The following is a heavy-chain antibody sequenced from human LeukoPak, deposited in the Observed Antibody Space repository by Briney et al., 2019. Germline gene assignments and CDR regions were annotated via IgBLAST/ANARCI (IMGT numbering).Heavy chain of an antibody. J-gene: IGHJ4*02. D-gene: IGHD5-18*01. CDR2: IYTSGST. CDR3: ARDRYTQFFAY. V-gene: IGHV4-4*07. Sequence: SETLSLTCTVSGGSISSYYWSWLRQPAGKGLEWIGRIYTSGSTNYNPSLKSRVTISVATSKTQFSLKLSSVTAADTAVYYCARDRYTQFFAYWGQGTLVTVSS. CDR1: GGSISSYY.